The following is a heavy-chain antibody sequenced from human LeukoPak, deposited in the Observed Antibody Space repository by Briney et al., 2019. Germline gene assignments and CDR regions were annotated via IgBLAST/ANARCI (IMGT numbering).Heavy chain of an antibody. V-gene: IGHV5-51*01. CDR3: ARLWKRIAVAGGVDY. Sequence: GASLQISCKGSGYSFTSYWIGWVRQMPGKGLEWMGIIYPGDSDTRYSPSFQGQVTISADKSISTAYLQWGSLKASDTAMYYCARLWKRIAVAGGVDYWGQGTLVTVSS. CDR2: IYPGDSDT. D-gene: IGHD6-19*01. CDR1: GYSFTSYW. J-gene: IGHJ4*02.